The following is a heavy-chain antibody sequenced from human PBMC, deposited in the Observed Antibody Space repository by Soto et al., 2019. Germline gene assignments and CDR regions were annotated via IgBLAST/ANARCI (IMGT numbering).Heavy chain of an antibody. J-gene: IGHJ1*01. V-gene: IGHV3-23*01. CDR2: ISGSGGRT. CDR1: EFIFSKSS. CDR3: VKWGDDSKYFHH. Sequence: GGSLRLSCAASEFIFSKSSMMWVRQAPGAGLEWVSGISGSGGRTFYADSVKGRFTISRDSLKNTLFMQMNSLKAEDTAIYYCVKWGDDSKYFHHWVQGTLVTVSS. D-gene: IGHD2-21*02.